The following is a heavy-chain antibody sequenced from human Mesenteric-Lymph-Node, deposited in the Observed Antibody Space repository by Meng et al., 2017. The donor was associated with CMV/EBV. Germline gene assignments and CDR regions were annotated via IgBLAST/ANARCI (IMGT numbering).Heavy chain of an antibody. D-gene: IGHD6-13*01. CDR1: TFSSYA. CDR2: ISAYNGNT. CDR3: ARDLYSSSWYGPIDY. Sequence: TFSSYAISWVRQAPGQGLEWMGWISAYNGNTNYAQKLQGRVTMTTDTSTSTAYMELRSLRSDDTAVYYCARDLYSSSWYGPIDYWGQGTLVTVSS. J-gene: IGHJ4*02. V-gene: IGHV1-18*01.